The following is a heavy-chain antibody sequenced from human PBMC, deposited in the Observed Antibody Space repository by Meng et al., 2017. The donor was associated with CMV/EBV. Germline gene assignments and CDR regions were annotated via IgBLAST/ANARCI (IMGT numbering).Heavy chain of an antibody. V-gene: IGHV1-69*05. CDR2: ITPIFGTA. CDR3: ARGEACTNGVCYPFDY. CDR1: GGTFSSYA. Sequence: SVKVSCKASGGTFSSYAISWVRQAPGQGLEWMGGITPIFGTANYAQKFQGRVTITTDESTSTAYMELSSLRSEDTAVYYCARGEACTNGVCYPFDYWGQGTLVTVSS. J-gene: IGHJ4*02. D-gene: IGHD2-8*01.